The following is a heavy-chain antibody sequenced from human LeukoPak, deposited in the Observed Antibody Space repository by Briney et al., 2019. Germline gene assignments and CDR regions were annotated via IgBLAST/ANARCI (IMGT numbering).Heavy chain of an antibody. CDR1: GFTVSSNY. Sequence: PGGSLRLSCAASGFTVSSNYMSWVRQAPGKGLEWVSVIYSGGSTYYADSVKGRFTISRHNSKNTLYLQMNSLRAEDTAVYYCARLTYYYDSSGYPNAFDIWGQGTMVTVSS. V-gene: IGHV3-53*04. CDR2: IYSGGST. CDR3: ARLTYYYDSSGYPNAFDI. D-gene: IGHD3-22*01. J-gene: IGHJ3*02.